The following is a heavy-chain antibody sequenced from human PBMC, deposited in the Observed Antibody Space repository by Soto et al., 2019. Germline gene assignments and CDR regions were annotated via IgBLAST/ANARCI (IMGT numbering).Heavy chain of an antibody. D-gene: IGHD1-26*01. Sequence: QLQLQESGPGLVKPSETLSLTCTVSGGSISSSSYYXGWIRQPPGKGLEWIGSIYYSGSTYYNPSLKSXXXXXXXXXXXXXXXXXXXXXXXDTAVYYCARRGIVGATTGWFDPWGQGTLVTVSS. CDR3: ARRGIVGATTGWFDP. CDR2: IYYSGST. J-gene: IGHJ5*02. CDR1: GGSISSSSYY. V-gene: IGHV4-39*01.